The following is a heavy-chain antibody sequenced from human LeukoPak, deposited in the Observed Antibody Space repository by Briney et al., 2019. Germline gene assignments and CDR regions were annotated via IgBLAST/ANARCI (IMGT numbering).Heavy chain of an antibody. CDR3: ARGGKQWRGGNYCDS. Sequence: ASVTVSCKASGYTFTDYALHWVRQAPGQRLEWMGWITTGRGETRYSQEFQRRITFTRDTSASTVYMDLSDLRSEDTAVYYRARGGKQWRGGNYCDSWGQGTLVTVSS. V-gene: IGHV1-3*03. J-gene: IGHJ4*02. D-gene: IGHD6-19*01. CDR1: GYTFTDYA. CDR2: ITTGRGET.